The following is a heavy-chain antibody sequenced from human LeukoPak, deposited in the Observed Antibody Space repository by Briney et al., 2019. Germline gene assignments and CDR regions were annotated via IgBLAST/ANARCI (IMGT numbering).Heavy chain of an antibody. CDR3: ARGVVTAYAAFDS. D-gene: IGHD2-21*02. CDR2: ISFDGSTK. CDR1: GFIFSRYT. J-gene: IGHJ4*02. V-gene: IGHV3-30-3*01. Sequence: GGSLRLSCAASGFIFSRYTLHWVRQAPGKGLEWVSMISFDGSTKDYADSVKGRFTISRDNSKNTLDLQMTSLRTEDTAVYYCARGVVTAYAAFDSWGQGTLVTVSS.